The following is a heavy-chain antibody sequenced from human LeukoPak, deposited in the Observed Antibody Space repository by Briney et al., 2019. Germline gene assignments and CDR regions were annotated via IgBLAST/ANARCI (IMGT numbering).Heavy chain of an antibody. CDR3: AKNQDGFWSSYTPMDV. Sequence: GGSLRLSCAASGFTFSTYGMHWVRQAPGKGLEWVAVISYDGSNKDYADSVKGRFTISRDNSKNTLYLQMNSLRVEDTAVYYCAKNQDGFWSSYTPMDVWGQGTTVTVSS. CDR1: GFTFSTYG. J-gene: IGHJ6*02. D-gene: IGHD3-3*01. CDR2: ISYDGSNK. V-gene: IGHV3-30*18.